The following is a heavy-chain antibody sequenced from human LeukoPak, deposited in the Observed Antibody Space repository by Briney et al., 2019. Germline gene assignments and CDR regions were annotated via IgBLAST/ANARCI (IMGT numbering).Heavy chain of an antibody. Sequence: PGGSLRLSCAASGFTVSSNYMSWVRQAPGKGLEWVSVIYSGGSTYYADSVKGRFTISRDNSKNTLYLQMNSLRAEDTAVYYCAKDEEDIVVVPAAPLEYRSPNWFDPWGQGTLVTVSS. D-gene: IGHD2-2*01. J-gene: IGHJ5*02. CDR1: GFTVSSNY. V-gene: IGHV3-66*01. CDR2: IYSGGST. CDR3: AKDEEDIVVVPAAPLEYRSPNWFDP.